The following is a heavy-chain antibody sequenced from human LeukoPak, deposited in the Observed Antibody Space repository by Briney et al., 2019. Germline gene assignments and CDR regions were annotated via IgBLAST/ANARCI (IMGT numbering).Heavy chain of an antibody. CDR1: GYTFTSYD. D-gene: IGHD3-10*01. CDR3: ARALITKLLWFGEVDDSYYYMDV. Sequence: GASVKVSCKASGYTFTSYDINWVRQATGQGLEWMGWMNPNSGNTGYAQKFQGRVTMTRNTSISTAYMELSSLRSEDTAVYYCARALITKLLWFGEVDDSYYYMDVWGKGTTVTISS. J-gene: IGHJ6*03. V-gene: IGHV1-8*01. CDR2: MNPNSGNT.